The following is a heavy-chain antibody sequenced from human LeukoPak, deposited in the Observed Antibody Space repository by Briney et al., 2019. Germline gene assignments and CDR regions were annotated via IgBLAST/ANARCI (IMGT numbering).Heavy chain of an antibody. CDR1: GDSISSSNYY. Sequence: SETLSLTCTVSGDSISSSNYYWGWIRQPPGKGLEWIGSIYYSGSTYYNPSLKSRVTISVDTSKNQFSLKLSSVTAADTAVYYCANRAKATIRHSSGYYYYFDYWGQGTLVTVSS. CDR2: IYYSGST. V-gene: IGHV4-39*07. D-gene: IGHD3-22*01. CDR3: ANRAKATIRHSSGYYYYFDY. J-gene: IGHJ4*02.